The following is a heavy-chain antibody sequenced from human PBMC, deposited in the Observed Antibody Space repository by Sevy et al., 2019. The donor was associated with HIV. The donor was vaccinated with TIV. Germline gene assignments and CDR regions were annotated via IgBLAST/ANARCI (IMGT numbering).Heavy chain of an antibody. CDR3: ARDRGTVADGTSYYNGMGV. CDR2: LKQDGSEK. D-gene: IGHD6-13*01. Sequence: GGPRRLSWAASGFTFSGFGRSGFGRPPGKGRRGGANLKQDGSEKQNGDSVKGRFTISRDNAENSLYLQMSSLRAGDTAVYYCARDRGTVADGTSYYNGMGVWGQGTTVTVSS. CDR1: GFTFSGFG. J-gene: IGHJ6*02. V-gene: IGHV3-7*01.